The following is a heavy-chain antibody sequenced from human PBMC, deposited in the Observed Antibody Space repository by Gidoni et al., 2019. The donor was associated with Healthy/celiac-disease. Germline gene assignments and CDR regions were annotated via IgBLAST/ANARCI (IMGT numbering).Heavy chain of an antibody. J-gene: IGHJ3*02. Sequence: QVQLVQSGAEVTKPGASVKVCCMASDDTFTGYYMHWVRQAPGQGLEWMGWSNPNSGGTNNAQKFQGRVTMTRDTSISTAYMELGRLRSDDTAVYYCARGARYFDWLLQGDAFDIWGQGTMVTVSS. D-gene: IGHD3-9*01. CDR3: ARGARYFDWLLQGDAFDI. V-gene: IGHV1-2*02. CDR2: SNPNSGGT. CDR1: DDTFTGYY.